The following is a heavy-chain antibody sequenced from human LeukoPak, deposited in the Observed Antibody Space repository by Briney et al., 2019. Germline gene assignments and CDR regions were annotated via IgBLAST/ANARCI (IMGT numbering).Heavy chain of an antibody. J-gene: IGHJ4*02. V-gene: IGHV3-74*01. CDR1: GFTFSTYW. D-gene: IGHD5-18*01. Sequence: GGSLRLSCAASGFTFSTYWMHWVRQAPGKGLVWVSRFNSDGSTTYYADSVKGRFTISRDNAKNTLYLQMNSLRAEDTAIYYCVGVRYNYGLSAYWGQGTLVIVSS. CDR3: VGVRYNYGLSAY. CDR2: FNSDGSTT.